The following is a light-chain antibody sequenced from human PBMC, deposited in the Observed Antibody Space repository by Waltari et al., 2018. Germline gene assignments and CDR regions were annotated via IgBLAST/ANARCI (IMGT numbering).Light chain of an antibody. V-gene: IGLV2-23*01. Sequence: QSALTQPAPVSGSPGQSITIPCTGTSRDVGSSNLVPWYQQHPGKAPKLRIYEGSKRPSGVSNRFSGSKSGNTASLTISGLQAEDEADYYCCSYAGSSTWVFGGGTKLTVL. J-gene: IGLJ3*02. CDR3: CSYAGSSTWV. CDR1: SRDVGSSNL. CDR2: EGS.